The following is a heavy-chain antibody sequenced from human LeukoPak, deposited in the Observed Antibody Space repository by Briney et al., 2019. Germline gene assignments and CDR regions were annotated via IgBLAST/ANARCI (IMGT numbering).Heavy chain of an antibody. V-gene: IGHV4-61*02. CDR2: IHTSGST. Sequence: PSQTLSLTCTLSGGSLCSADYYWRSIRQPAGKGQEWLGRIHTSGSTNYNPSLESRVTISVGTSKNQFSLELSSVTAADTAVYYCARDQGNYDFWSGYHDWFDPWGQRTLDTVSS. CDR3: ARDQGNYDFWSGYHDWFDP. D-gene: IGHD3-3*01. CDR1: GGSLCSADYY. J-gene: IGHJ5*02.